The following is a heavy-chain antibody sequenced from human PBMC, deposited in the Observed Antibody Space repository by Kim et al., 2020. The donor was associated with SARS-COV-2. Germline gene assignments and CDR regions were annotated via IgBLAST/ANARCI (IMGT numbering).Heavy chain of an antibody. CDR3: ARCFRTGSGWYADWFDP. V-gene: IGHV1-3*01. D-gene: IGHD6-19*01. CDR2: INAGNGNT. J-gene: IGHJ5*02. CDR1: GYTFTSYA. Sequence: ASVKVSCKASGYTFTSYAMHWVRQAPGQRLEWMGWINAGNGNTKYSQKFQGRVTITRDTSASTAYMELSSLRSEDTAVYYCARCFRTGSGWYADWFDPWGQGTLVTVS.